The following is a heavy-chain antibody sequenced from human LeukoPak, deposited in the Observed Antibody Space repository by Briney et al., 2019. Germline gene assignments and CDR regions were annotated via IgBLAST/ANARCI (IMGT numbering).Heavy chain of an antibody. D-gene: IGHD6-13*01. CDR1: GYSISSGYY. Sequence: KPSETLSLTCNVSGYSISSGYYWAWIRQSPGKGLEWIGSIYHSGGTYYNPSLKSRVTMSVDTSKKQFSLNLSSVTAADTAVYYCATTPREYSSTWYYFDYWGQGILVTVSS. CDR2: IYHSGGT. V-gene: IGHV4-38-2*02. CDR3: ATTPREYSSTWYYFDY. J-gene: IGHJ4*02.